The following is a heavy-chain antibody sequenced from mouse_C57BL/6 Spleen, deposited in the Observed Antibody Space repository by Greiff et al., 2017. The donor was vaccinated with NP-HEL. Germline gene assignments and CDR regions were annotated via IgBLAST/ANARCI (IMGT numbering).Heavy chain of an antibody. CDR3: VSYYSNWGFAY. Sequence: QVQLKESGAELVKPGASVKISCKASGYAFSSYWMNWVKQRPGKGLEWIGQIYPGDGDTNYNGKFKGKATLTADKSSSTAYMQLSSLTSEDSAVYFCVSYYSNWGFAYWGQGTLVTVSA. J-gene: IGHJ3*01. V-gene: IGHV1-80*01. D-gene: IGHD2-5*01. CDR1: GYAFSSYW. CDR2: IYPGDGDT.